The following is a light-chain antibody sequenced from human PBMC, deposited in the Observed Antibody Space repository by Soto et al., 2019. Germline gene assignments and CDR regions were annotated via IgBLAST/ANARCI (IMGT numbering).Light chain of an antibody. CDR1: QSVSVNS. CDR2: AAS. V-gene: IGKV3-20*01. CDR3: QQYGGSPFI. Sequence: EIVLTQSPGTLSLSPGERATLSCRASQSVSVNSLAWYQQKGGQAPRLLIYAASTRATGVPDRFSGTGSGTDFALTISRLETYDSAVYYCQQYGGSPFIFGPGTKVDIK. J-gene: IGKJ3*01.